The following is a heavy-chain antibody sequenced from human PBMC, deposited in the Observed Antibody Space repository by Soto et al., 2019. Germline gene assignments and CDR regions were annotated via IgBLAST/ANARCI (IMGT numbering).Heavy chain of an antibody. Sequence: QVQLQESGPGLVKPSETLSITCTVSGDSINKYQWSWVRQPPGKGLEWIGCFYFSTNYNPALNSRVTISVDRSKNHFSLKLTSVTAADTAVYFCARSNTRYSSPDYWGQGTLVTVSS. CDR1: GDSINKYQ. CDR3: ARSNTRYSSPDY. CDR2: FYFST. J-gene: IGHJ4*02. V-gene: IGHV4-59*08. D-gene: IGHD3-22*01.